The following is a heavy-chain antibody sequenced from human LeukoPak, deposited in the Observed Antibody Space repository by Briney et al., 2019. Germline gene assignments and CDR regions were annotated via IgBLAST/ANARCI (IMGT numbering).Heavy chain of an antibody. J-gene: IGHJ4*02. CDR1: GFTFSSYS. CDR3: AKNPRLEGWIYLDS. Sequence: GGSLRLSCAASGFTFSSYSMSWVRQAPGKGLEWVSSISGSGGRIDYADSVKGRFTISRDNSKNTLSLQMNSLTAEDTAVYYCAKNPRLEGWIYLDSWGQGILVTVSS. D-gene: IGHD1-1*01. V-gene: IGHV3-23*01. CDR2: ISGSGGRI.